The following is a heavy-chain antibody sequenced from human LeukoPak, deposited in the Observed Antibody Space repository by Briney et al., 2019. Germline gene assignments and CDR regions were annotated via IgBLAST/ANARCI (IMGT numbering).Heavy chain of an antibody. Sequence: PGGSLRLSCAASGFTFYDYAMHWVRHAPGKGLEWVSGISWNSGSIGYADSVKGRFTISRDNAKNSLYLQMNSLRAEDTALYYCAKSVATISGIVDYWGQGTLVTVSS. CDR2: ISWNSGSI. CDR1: GFTFYDYA. CDR3: AKSVATISGIVDY. J-gene: IGHJ4*02. V-gene: IGHV3-9*01. D-gene: IGHD5-24*01.